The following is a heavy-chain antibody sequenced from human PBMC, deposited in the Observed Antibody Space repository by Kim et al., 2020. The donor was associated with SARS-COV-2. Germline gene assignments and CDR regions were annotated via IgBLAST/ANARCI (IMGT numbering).Heavy chain of an antibody. CDR2: INTNTGDP. CDR1: GYFFSHYT. D-gene: IGHD6-19*01. J-gene: IGHJ3*02. CDR3: ARKGNSEVAATYDAFDI. V-gene: IGHV7-4-1*02. Sequence: ASVKVSCKASGYFFSHYTINWVRQVPGQGLEWMGWINTNTGDPVYAQGFTGRFVFSLDTSVSTTYLQISSLKAEDTAVYYCARKGNSEVAATYDAFDIWGQGTMVTVSS.